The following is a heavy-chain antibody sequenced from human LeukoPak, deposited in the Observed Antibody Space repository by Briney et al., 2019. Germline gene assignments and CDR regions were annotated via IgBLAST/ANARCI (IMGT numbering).Heavy chain of an antibody. D-gene: IGHD6-13*01. V-gene: IGHV4-39*01. J-gene: IGHJ5*02. CDR1: GGSVSSGSYY. CDR2: ISYSGST. CDR3: ASGGSSSWYRWFDP. Sequence: SETLSLTCTVSGGSVSSGSYYWGWIRQPPGKGLEWIGDISYSGSTYYNPSLKSRVTISVDTSKNQFSLKLSSVTATDTAVYYCASGGSSSWYRWFDPWGQGTLVTVSS.